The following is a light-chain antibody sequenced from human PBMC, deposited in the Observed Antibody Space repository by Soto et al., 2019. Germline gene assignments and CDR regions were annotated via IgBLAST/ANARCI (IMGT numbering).Light chain of an antibody. J-gene: IGLJ3*02. CDR2: RNT. V-gene: IGLV1-47*01. Sequence: QSVLTQPPSASGTPGQRVTISCSGSSSNLGSNFVYWYQQLPGAAPKLLISRNTERPSGVPARFSGAKSGTAASLAISGLRSEDEAEYHCAAWDDSRSGVVFGGGTKLTVL. CDR1: SSNLGSNF. CDR3: AAWDDSRSGVV.